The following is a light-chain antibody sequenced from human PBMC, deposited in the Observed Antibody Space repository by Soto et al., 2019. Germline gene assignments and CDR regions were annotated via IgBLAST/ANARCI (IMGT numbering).Light chain of an antibody. Sequence: DIQMTQSPSSLSASVGDRVTITCRASQGIRNYLAWYQQKPGKVPKLLIYAASTLQSGVPSRFSGSGSGTDFTLTISSLQPEDVATYYCQKYNSAPPFFGPGTKVELK. J-gene: IGKJ3*01. CDR2: AAS. CDR3: QKYNSAPPF. V-gene: IGKV1-27*01. CDR1: QGIRNY.